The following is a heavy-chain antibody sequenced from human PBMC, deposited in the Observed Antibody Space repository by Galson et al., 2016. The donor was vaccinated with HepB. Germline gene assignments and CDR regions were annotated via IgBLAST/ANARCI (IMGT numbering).Heavy chain of an antibody. CDR1: GFTFSRYG. Sequence: SLRLSCAGSGFTFSRYGMTWVRQAPGKGLEDVSSISMSGNNKYYADSVKGRFTISRDNSKNTLYPQMNSLRTEDTAVYYCAKGLKAPGYYHYIDVWGKGTTVTVSS. J-gene: IGHJ6*03. CDR3: AKGLKAPGYYHYIDV. V-gene: IGHV3-23*01. D-gene: IGHD6-19*01. CDR2: ISMSGNNK.